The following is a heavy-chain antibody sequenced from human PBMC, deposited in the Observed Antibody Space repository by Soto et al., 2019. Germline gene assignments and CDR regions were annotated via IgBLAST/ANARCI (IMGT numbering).Heavy chain of an antibody. CDR1: GYIFSSYD. D-gene: IGHD6-19*01. CDR2: ISAGNGDT. CDR3: AAEWLDFDY. J-gene: IGHJ4*02. V-gene: IGHV1-3*01. Sequence: QVQLVQSGAEVKTPGASVKVSCRTSGYIFSSYDMHWVRQAPGQRLEWMGWISAGNGDTKYSQKFQDRDTITRDTSASTAYMELSSLRSEDTAVYYCAAEWLDFDYWGQGTLVTVSS.